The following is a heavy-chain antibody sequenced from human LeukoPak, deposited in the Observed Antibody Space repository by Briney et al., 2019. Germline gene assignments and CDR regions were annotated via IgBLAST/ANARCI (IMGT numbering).Heavy chain of an antibody. CDR3: ARDSSSFAAFDY. Sequence: SQTLSLTCTVSGGSISSGSYYWSWIRQPPGKGLEWIGYIYYSGSTNYNPSLKSRVTISVDTSKNQFSLKLSSVTAADTAVYYCARDSSSFAAFDYWGQGTLVTVSS. D-gene: IGHD6-6*01. V-gene: IGHV4-61*01. CDR1: GGSISSGSYY. J-gene: IGHJ4*02. CDR2: IYYSGST.